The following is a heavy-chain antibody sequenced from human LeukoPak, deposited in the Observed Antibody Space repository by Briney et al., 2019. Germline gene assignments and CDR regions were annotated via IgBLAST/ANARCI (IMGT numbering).Heavy chain of an antibody. CDR3: ARIMTTVPSPWFDP. V-gene: IGHV3-74*01. CDR1: GFTFSSHW. J-gene: IGHJ5*02. D-gene: IGHD4-17*01. CDR2: INFDGSST. Sequence: GGSLRLSCTASGFTFSSHWMHWVRQAPGKGLVWVSRINFDGSSTYYADSVKGRFTISRDNSKNTLYLQMNSLRAEDTAVYYCARIMTTVPSPWFDPWGQGTLVTVSS.